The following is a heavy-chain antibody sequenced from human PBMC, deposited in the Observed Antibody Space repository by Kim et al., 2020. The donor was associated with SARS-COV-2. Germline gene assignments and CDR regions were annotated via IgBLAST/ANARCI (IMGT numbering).Heavy chain of an antibody. CDR3: AKQGVAAMTPFDS. D-gene: IGHD3-3*01. J-gene: IGHJ4*02. V-gene: IGHV3-23*01. Sequence: SVEGRFSVSRDNYKNNLYLQMTSLRADDTAVYYCAKQGVAAMTPFDSWGQGTLVTVSS.